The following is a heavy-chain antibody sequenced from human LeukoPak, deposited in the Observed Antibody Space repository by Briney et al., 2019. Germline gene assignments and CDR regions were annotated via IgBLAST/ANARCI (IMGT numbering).Heavy chain of an antibody. Sequence: ASVKVSCKASGYTFTGYYMHWVRQAPGQGLEWMGWINPNSGGTNYAQKFQGRVTMTRDTSISTAYMELSRLRSDDTAVYYCARGPYRPRITMIVVVNDYWGQGTLVTVSS. J-gene: IGHJ4*02. V-gene: IGHV1-2*02. CDR2: INPNSGGT. CDR1: GYTFTGYY. CDR3: ARGPYRPRITMIVVVNDY. D-gene: IGHD3-22*01.